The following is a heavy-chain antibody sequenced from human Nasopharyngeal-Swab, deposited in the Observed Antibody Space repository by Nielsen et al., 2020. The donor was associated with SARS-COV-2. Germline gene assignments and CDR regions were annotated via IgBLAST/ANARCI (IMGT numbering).Heavy chain of an antibody. Sequence: GESLKISCAASGFTFSSYAMSWVRQAPGKGLEWVSAISGSGGSTYYADSVKGRFTISRDNSKNTLCLQMNSLRAEDTAVYYCAKMEGVLRFLEWLHKNYYFDYWGQGTLVTVSS. CDR2: ISGSGGST. J-gene: IGHJ4*02. D-gene: IGHD3-3*01. CDR1: GFTFSSYA. CDR3: AKMEGVLRFLEWLHKNYYFDY. V-gene: IGHV3-23*01.